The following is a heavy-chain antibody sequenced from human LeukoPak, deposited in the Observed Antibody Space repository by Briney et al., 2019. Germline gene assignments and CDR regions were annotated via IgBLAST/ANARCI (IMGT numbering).Heavy chain of an antibody. CDR1: GFTFSSYS. J-gene: IGHJ4*02. CDR3: VRKGDPYYFDY. V-gene: IGHV3-21*01. CDR2: ISSSSSYI. Sequence: PGGFLRLSCAASGFTFSSYSMNWVRQAPGKGLEWVSSISSSSSYIYYADSVKGRFTISRDNAKNSLYLQMNSLRAEDTAVYFCVRKGDPYYFDYWGQGTLVTVPS.